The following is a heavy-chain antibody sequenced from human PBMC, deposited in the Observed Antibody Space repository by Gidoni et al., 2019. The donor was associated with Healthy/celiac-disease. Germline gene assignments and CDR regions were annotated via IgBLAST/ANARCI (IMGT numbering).Heavy chain of an antibody. V-gene: IGHV4-34*01. CDR2: INHSGST. CDR3: ARGGGPMVRGVTNHLYYYYYGMDV. CDR1: GGSFSGYY. Sequence: QVQLQQWGAGLLKPSETLSLTCAVYGGSFSGYYWSWTRQPPGKGLEWIGEINHSGSTNYNPSLKSRVTISVDTSKNQFSLKLSSVTAADTAVYYCARGGGPMVRGVTNHLYYYYYGMDVWGQGTTVTVSS. J-gene: IGHJ6*02. D-gene: IGHD3-10*01.